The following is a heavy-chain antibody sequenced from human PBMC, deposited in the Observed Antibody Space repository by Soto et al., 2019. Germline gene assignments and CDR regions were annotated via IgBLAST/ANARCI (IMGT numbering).Heavy chain of an antibody. CDR2: INPNSGGT. CDR3: ALNSLGYWSSTSCYRPRDAFDI. J-gene: IGHJ3*02. CDR1: GYTFTGYY. V-gene: IGHV1-2*04. Sequence: ASVKVSCKASGYTFTGYYMHWVRQAPGQGLEWMGWINPNSGGTNYAQKFQGWVTMTRDTSISTAYMELSRLRSDDTAVYYCALNSLGYWSSTSCYRPRDAFDIWGQGTMVNVSS. D-gene: IGHD2-2*01.